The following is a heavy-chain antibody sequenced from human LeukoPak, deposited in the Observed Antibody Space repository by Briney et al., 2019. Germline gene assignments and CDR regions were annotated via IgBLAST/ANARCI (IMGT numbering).Heavy chain of an antibody. J-gene: IGHJ4*02. CDR1: GGSISSSSYY. Sequence: SETLSLTCTVSGGSISSSSYYWGWIRQPPGKGPEWIGSIYYSGSTYYNPSLKSRVTISVDTSKNQFSLKLSSVTAADTAVYYCARSYYYDSSGYWMYYFDYWGQGTLVTVSS. V-gene: IGHV4-39*01. D-gene: IGHD3-22*01. CDR2: IYYSGST. CDR3: ARSYYYDSSGYWMYYFDY.